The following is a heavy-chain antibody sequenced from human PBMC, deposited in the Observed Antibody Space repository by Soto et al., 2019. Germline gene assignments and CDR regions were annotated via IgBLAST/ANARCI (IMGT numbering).Heavy chain of an antibody. CDR3: ARARWNTIFGVVTPTKDAFDI. D-gene: IGHD3-3*01. CDR1: GYTFTGYY. J-gene: IGHJ3*02. Sequence: ASVKVSCKASGYTFTGYYMHWVRQAPGQGLEWMGWINPNSGGTNYAQKFQGWVTMTRDTSISTAYMELSRLRSDDTAVYYCARARWNTIFGVVTPTKDAFDIWGQGTMVTVSS. CDR2: INPNSGGT. V-gene: IGHV1-2*04.